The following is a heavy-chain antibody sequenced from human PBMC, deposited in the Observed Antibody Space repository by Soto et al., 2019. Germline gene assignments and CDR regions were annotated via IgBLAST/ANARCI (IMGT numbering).Heavy chain of an antibody. V-gene: IGHV1-18*01. Sequence: ASVKVSCKASGGTFSSYAISWVRQAPGQGLEWMGGIIAYNGNANYAQKLQGRVTMTTDTSTSTAYMELRSLRSDDTAVYYCARVWDIVVVVAATQVNKNWFDPWGQGTLVTVSS. CDR1: GGTFSSYA. CDR3: ARVWDIVVVVAATQVNKNWFDP. J-gene: IGHJ5*02. D-gene: IGHD2-15*01. CDR2: IIAYNGNA.